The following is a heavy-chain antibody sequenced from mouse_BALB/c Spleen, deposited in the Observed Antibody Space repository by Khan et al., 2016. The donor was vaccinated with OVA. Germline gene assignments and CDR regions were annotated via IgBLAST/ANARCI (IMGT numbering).Heavy chain of an antibody. V-gene: IGHV5-6*01. CDR3: ARLAYYYNSEGFAY. CDR2: ISSGGHYT. Sequence: EVELVESGGDLVKTGGSLKLSCAASGFTFSTYGMSWVRQTPDKRLEWVATISSGGHYTYYIDSVKGRFTISRDNAKNILYLQMTNLRSEDTAMYYCARLAYYYNSEGFAYWGQGTLVTVSA. J-gene: IGHJ3*01. D-gene: IGHD1-1*02. CDR1: GFTFSTYG.